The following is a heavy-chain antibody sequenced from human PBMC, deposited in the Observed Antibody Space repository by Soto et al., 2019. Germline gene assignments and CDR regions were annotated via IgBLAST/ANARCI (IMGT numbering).Heavy chain of an antibody. J-gene: IGHJ6*03. V-gene: IGHV3-23*01. CDR3: AKDWEVGSVAMLVSYYMDV. CDR2: ISGSGGST. D-gene: IGHD2-2*01. Sequence: GGSLRLSCAASGFTFSSYAMSWVRQAPGKGLEWVSAISGSGGSTYYADSVKGRFTISRDNSKNTLYLQMNSLRAEDTAVYYCAKDWEVGSVAMLVSYYMDVWGKGTTVTVSS. CDR1: GFTFSSYA.